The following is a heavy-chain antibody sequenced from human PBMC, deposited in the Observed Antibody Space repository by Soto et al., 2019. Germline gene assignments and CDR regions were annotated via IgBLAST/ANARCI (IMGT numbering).Heavy chain of an antibody. Sequence: SVKVSCKASGGTFNGYGLTWVRQAPGQGLEWMGRIVPIFGAANYAQKFQGRVTITADKSTNTAYMELRSLRSEDTALYYCASRVNGYSGYATHCRGQGTLVTVSS. CDR2: IVPIFGAA. CDR3: ASRVNGYSGYATHC. J-gene: IGHJ4*02. CDR1: GGTFNGYG. D-gene: IGHD5-12*01. V-gene: IGHV1-69*06.